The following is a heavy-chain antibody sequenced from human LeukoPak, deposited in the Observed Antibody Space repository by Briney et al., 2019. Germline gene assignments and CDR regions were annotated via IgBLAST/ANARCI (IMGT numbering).Heavy chain of an antibody. CDR1: GFTFSSYA. D-gene: IGHD3-22*01. Sequence: GGSLRLSCAASGFTFSSYAMNWVRQAPGKGLEWVSFITTSSSTIYYADSVKGRFTISRDNDKNSLYLQMNSLRAEDTAVYYCARDSGYPRAHGFDIWGQGTMVTVSS. J-gene: IGHJ3*02. CDR3: ARDSGYPRAHGFDI. CDR2: ITTSSSTI. V-gene: IGHV3-48*01.